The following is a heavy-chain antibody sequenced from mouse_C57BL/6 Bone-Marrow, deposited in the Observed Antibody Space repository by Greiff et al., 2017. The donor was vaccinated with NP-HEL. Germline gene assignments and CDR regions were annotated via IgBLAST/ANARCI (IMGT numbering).Heavy chain of an antibody. V-gene: IGHV5-6*01. CDR1: GFTFSSYG. J-gene: IGHJ3*01. Sequence: EVQVVESGGDLVKPGGSLKLSCAASGFTFSSYGMSWVRQTPDKRLEWVATISSGGSYTYYPDSVKGRFTISRDNAKNTLYLQMSSLKSEDTAMYYCARQRWLLLAWFAYWGQGTLVTVSA. CDR2: ISSGGSYT. D-gene: IGHD2-3*01. CDR3: ARQRWLLLAWFAY.